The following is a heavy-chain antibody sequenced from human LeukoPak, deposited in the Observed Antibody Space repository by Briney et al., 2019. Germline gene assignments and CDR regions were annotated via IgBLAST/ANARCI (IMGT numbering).Heavy chain of an antibody. CDR1: GFTFSSYW. V-gene: IGHV3-21*01. CDR2: ISSGSSYI. Sequence: PGGSLRLSCAASGFTFSSYWMHWVRQAPGKGLEWASSISSGSSYIYYADSVKGRFTISRDNAKKSLYLQMNSLRAEDTAVYYCVRLYCSGGSCYFPWGQGTLVTVSS. J-gene: IGHJ4*02. D-gene: IGHD2-15*01. CDR3: VRLYCSGGSCYFP.